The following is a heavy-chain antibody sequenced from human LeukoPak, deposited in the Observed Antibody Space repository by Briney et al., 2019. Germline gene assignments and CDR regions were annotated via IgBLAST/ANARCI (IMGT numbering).Heavy chain of an antibody. D-gene: IGHD2-8*02. CDR3: ARDDVTTNGGVIADSRLFDI. Sequence: GGSLRLSCAASGYTFSSYGMHWVRQAPGKGLEWVAFIRYDGSNKYYADSVKGRFTISRDNSKNTLYLQMNSLRGEDTALYYCARDDVTTNGGVIADSRLFDIWGQGTMVTVSS. V-gene: IGHV3-30*02. J-gene: IGHJ3*02. CDR1: GYTFSSYG. CDR2: IRYDGSNK.